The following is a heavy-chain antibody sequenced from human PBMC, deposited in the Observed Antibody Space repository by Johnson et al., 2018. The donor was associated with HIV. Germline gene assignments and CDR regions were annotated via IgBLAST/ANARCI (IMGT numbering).Heavy chain of an antibody. D-gene: IGHD1-7*01. V-gene: IGHV3-9*01. CDR1: GFAFDDYA. CDR2: ISWNSGSI. J-gene: IGHJ3*02. Sequence: VQLVESGGVVVQPGGSLRLSCAASGFAFDDYAMHWVRQAPGKGLEWVSGISWNSGSIGYADSVKGRFTISRDNAKNSLYLQMNSLRAEDTPLYYCAKGPNWNYVGYAFDIWGQGTMVTVSS. CDR3: AKGPNWNYVGYAFDI.